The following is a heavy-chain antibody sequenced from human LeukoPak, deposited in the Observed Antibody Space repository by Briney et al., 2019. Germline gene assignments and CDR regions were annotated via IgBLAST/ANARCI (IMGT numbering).Heavy chain of an antibody. CDR2: SGTVGDT. CDR1: GFTFSRYD. J-gene: IGHJ3*02. D-gene: IGHD6-19*01. Sequence: GGSLRLSCAASGFTFSRYDMHWVRQITGKGLEWLSNSGTVGDTYYPDSVKGRFTTSRENAKNSVYLQMDSLRVGDTAVYYCARTKPWPNNDVFDMWGQGTLVIVSS. V-gene: IGHV3-13*01. CDR3: ARTKPWPNNDVFDM.